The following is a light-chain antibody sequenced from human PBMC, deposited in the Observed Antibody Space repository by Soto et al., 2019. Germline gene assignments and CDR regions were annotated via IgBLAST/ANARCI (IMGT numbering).Light chain of an antibody. CDR1: QSVNSN. J-gene: IGKJ1*01. V-gene: IGKV3-15*01. CDR3: QQFNVWPWT. CDR2: GAS. Sequence: EILMTQSPGTLSLSPGERATLSCRASQSVNSNYLAWYQQKPGQAPRLLIYGASARATGVPARFSGSGSGTEFTLTITSLQSEDFAVYYCQQFNVWPWTFGQGTKVDIK.